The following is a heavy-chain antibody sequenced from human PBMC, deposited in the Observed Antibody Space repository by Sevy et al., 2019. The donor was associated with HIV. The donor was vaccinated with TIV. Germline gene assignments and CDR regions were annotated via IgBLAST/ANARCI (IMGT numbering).Heavy chain of an antibody. D-gene: IGHD6-25*01. CDR3: AREVPRLPITY. CDR1: GFTFSSYW. Sequence: GGSLRLSCAASGFTFSSYWMSWVRQAPGGGLEWVANINQDGSEKNYVDSVKGRFTISRDNAENSLYLQINSLRVDDTAVYFCAREVPRLPITYWGQGSLVTVSS. V-gene: IGHV3-7*01. J-gene: IGHJ4*02. CDR2: INQDGSEK.